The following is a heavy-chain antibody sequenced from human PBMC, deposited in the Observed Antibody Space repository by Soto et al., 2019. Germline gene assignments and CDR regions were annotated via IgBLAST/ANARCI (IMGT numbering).Heavy chain of an antibody. D-gene: IGHD3-10*01. CDR3: ARGRSCGLGSYVLFDAFDT. Sequence: EVQVVESGGGLVQPGRSLILSCAAYGFIFEDYAMHWVRQAPVKGLEWGSGISWNSGSIDYADSVTGRFTISRDNAKNSLYLQMNNLRTEDTALYYCARGRSCGLGSYVLFDAFDTWGQGTRVTVSS. CDR2: ISWNSGSI. V-gene: IGHV3-9*01. J-gene: IGHJ3*02. CDR1: GFIFEDYA.